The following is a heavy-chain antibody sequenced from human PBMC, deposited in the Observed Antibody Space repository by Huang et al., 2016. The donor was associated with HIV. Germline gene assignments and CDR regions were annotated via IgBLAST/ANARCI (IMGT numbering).Heavy chain of an antibody. J-gene: IGHJ4*02. CDR3: ARDATGYGTGWSTEFDY. Sequence: HVQLVQSGADVKKPGASVKVSCKASGYTFDSYGINWVRQAPGQGLEWMGEIGHHSGKTNHAHKFQGRGTMTTDTTTSTAYMELRILTSDDTAVYYCARDATGYGTGWSTEFDYWGQGTLVTVSS. CDR2: IGHHSGKT. CDR1: GYTFDSYG. V-gene: IGHV1-18*04. D-gene: IGHD6-19*01.